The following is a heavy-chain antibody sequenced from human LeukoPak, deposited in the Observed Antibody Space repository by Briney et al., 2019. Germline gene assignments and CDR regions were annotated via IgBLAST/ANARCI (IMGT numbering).Heavy chain of an antibody. V-gene: IGHV3-23*01. CDR2: ISGSGGST. CDR1: GFTFSSYA. CDR3: VSAFDYGPLNPFHF. Sequence: PGGSLRLSCAASGFTFSSYAMSWVRQAPGKGLEWVSAISGSGGSTYYADSVKGRFTISRDNSKNTLYLHINSLRAEDTAVYYCVSAFDYGPLNPFHFRAQGTRVAVSS. D-gene: IGHD4-17*01. J-gene: IGHJ4*02.